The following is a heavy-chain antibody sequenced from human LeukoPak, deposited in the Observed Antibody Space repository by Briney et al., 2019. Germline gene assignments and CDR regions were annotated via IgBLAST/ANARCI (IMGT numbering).Heavy chain of an antibody. Sequence: GGSLRLSCVGSGFNFMQYGMMWVRQAPGKGLEWVSTIHPSGINTHHADSVKGRFTISRDNSRNTLYLQMNSLRAEDTAVYYCTRAPLGIRFGRYYFDYWGQGTLVTVSS. J-gene: IGHJ4*02. CDR1: GFNFMQYG. CDR3: TRAPLGIRFGRYYFDY. CDR2: IHPSGINT. V-gene: IGHV3-23*05. D-gene: IGHD3-3*02.